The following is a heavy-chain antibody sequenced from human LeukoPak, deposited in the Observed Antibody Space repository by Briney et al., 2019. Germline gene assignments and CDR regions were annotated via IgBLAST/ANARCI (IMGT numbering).Heavy chain of an antibody. CDR2: IYPGDSDT. Sequence: GASLQISCQGSGYTFTSYWIGWVRPLPGKGLEWMGIIYPGDSDTRYSPSFQGQVTISADKSISTAYLQWSSLKPSDTAMYYCARGTGWDDAFDIWGQGTMVSVSS. CDR3: ARGTGWDDAFDI. V-gene: IGHV5-51*01. D-gene: IGHD1-14*01. CDR1: GYTFTSYW. J-gene: IGHJ3*02.